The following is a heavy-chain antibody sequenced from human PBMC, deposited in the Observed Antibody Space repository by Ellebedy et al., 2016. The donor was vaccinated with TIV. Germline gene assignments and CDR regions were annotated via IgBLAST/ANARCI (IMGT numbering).Heavy chain of an antibody. J-gene: IGHJ4*02. Sequence: GESLKISXAASGFTFSSYAMHWVRQAPGKGLEWVAVISYDGSNKYYADSVKGRFTISRDNSKNTLYLQMNSLRAEDTAVYYYANLGEGATREFNDYWGQGTLVTVSS. V-gene: IGHV3-30-3*01. CDR3: ANLGEGATREFNDY. CDR2: ISYDGSNK. D-gene: IGHD1-26*01. CDR1: GFTFSSYA.